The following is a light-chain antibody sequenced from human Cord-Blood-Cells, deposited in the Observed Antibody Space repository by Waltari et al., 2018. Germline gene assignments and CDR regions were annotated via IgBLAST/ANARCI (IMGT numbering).Light chain of an antibody. J-gene: IGKJ2*03. CDR1: QSVIYSSNNKNY. V-gene: IGKV4-1*01. CDR2: WAS. CDR3: QQYYSTHS. Sequence: DIVMTQSPDSLAVSLGERATINCKSSQSVIYSSNNKNYLAWYQQKPGQPPKLLIYWASTRESGVPDRFSGSGSGTDFTLTISSLQAEDVAVYYCQQYYSTHSFGQGTKLEIK.